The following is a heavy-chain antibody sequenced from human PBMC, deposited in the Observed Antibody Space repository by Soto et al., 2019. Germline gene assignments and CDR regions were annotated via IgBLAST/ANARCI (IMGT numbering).Heavy chain of an antibody. CDR1: GFTFSSYS. J-gene: IGHJ6*02. V-gene: IGHV3-21*01. D-gene: IGHD3-16*02. CDR3: AREPITDDWRYRGGMDV. CDR2: ISSSSSYI. Sequence: EVQLVESGGGLVKPGGSLRLSCAASGFTFSSYSMNWVRQAPGKGLEWVSSISSSSSYIYYADSVKGRFTISRDNAKNSLYLQMNSLRAEDTAVYYCAREPITDDWRYRGGMDVWGQGTTVTVSS.